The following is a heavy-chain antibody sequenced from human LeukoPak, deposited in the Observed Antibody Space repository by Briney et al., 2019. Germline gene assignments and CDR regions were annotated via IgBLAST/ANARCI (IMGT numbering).Heavy chain of an antibody. CDR3: ARARCSGGSCYWGWFDP. CDR1: GGSISSYY. Sequence: SETLSLTCTVCGGSISSYYWSWLRQPPGKGLEWIGYIYYSGSTNYNPSLKSRVTISVDTSKNQFSLKLSSVTAADTAVYYCARARCSGGSCYWGWFDPWGQGTLVTVSS. D-gene: IGHD2-15*01. J-gene: IGHJ5*02. CDR2: IYYSGST. V-gene: IGHV4-59*01.